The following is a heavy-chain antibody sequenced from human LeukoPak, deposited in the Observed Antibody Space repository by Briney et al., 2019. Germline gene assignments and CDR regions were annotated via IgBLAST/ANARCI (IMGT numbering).Heavy chain of an antibody. CDR1: GYTPTELS. J-gene: IGHJ4*02. CDR3: ATDINDDFWSGYYGFDY. CDR2: FAPEVGET. V-gene: IGHV1-24*01. Sequence: ASVRVSCEVSGYTPTELSMHWVRQAPGKGREWGGGFAPEVGETIYAQKFQGRVTMTDDRSTDTAYMELSSLRSEDTAVYYCATDINDDFWSGYYGFDYWGQGTLVTVSS. D-gene: IGHD3-3*01.